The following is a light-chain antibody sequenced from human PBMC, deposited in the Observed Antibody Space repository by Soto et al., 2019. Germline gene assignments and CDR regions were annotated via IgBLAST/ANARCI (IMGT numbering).Light chain of an antibody. CDR1: QTISGW. Sequence: GYRVTITCRASQTISGWLAWYQQKPGKAPKLLIYDASSLESGVPSRFSGSESGTEFTLTISSLQPDDIATYYCQQYKSLYTFGQGTKLEIK. CDR2: DAS. CDR3: QQYKSLYT. J-gene: IGKJ2*01. V-gene: IGKV1-5*01.